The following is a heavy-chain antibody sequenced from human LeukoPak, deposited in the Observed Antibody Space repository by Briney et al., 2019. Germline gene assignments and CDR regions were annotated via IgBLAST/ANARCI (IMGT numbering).Heavy chain of an antibody. J-gene: IGHJ5*02. Sequence: SETLSLTCLVSGDSIRTTSFWGWIRQPPGMGLEWIASASHSGINYYNPSLRSRVIVSADTSKNQFSLRLTSVTAADTAVYYCARRGGHSWDVGNWFDPWGQGILVTVSS. D-gene: IGHD6-13*01. CDR1: GDSIRTTSF. CDR3: ARRGGHSWDVGNWFDP. CDR2: ASHSGIN. V-gene: IGHV4-39*01.